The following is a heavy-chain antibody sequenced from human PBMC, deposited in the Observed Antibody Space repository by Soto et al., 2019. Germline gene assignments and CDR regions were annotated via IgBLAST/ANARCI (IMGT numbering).Heavy chain of an antibody. D-gene: IGHD1-26*01. CDR2: INPNSGDT. CDR1: GYTFTGYY. Sequence: ASVKVSCKASGYTFTGYYVHWVRQAPGQGLEWMGWINPNSGDTYLAQRFQGRVTMNRDTSIGTAYMELRGLTSDDTAEYYCAKGGAIVAAGTRVYLYNAMDVWGQGTTVTAP. V-gene: IGHV1-2*02. J-gene: IGHJ6*02. CDR3: AKGGAIVAAGTRVYLYNAMDV.